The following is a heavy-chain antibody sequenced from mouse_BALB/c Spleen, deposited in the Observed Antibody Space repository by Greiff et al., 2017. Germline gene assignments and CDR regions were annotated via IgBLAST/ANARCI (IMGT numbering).Heavy chain of an antibody. V-gene: IGHV1-63*02. J-gene: IGHJ4*01. D-gene: IGHD1-1*01. CDR1: GYTFTNYW. CDR3: ARRGSSYDAMDY. CDR2: IYPGGGYT. Sequence: VKLMESGAELVRPGTSVKISCKASGYTFTNYWLGWVKQRPGHGLEWIGDIYPGGGYTNYNEKFKGKATLTADTSSSTAYMQLSSLTSEDSAVYFCARRGSSYDAMDYWGQGTSVTVSS.